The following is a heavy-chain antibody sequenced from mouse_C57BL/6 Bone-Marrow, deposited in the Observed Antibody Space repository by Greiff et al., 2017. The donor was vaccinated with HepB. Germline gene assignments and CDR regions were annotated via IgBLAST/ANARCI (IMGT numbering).Heavy chain of an antibody. CDR3: ASDGGVRGGFAY. J-gene: IGHJ3*01. V-gene: IGHV2-6*01. Sequence: QVQLQQSGPGLVAPSQSLSITCTVSGFSLTSYGVDWVRQSPGKGLEWLGVIWGVGSTNYNSALKSRLSISKDNSKSQVFLKMNSLQTDDTAMYYCASDGGVRGGFAYWGRGTLVTVSA. D-gene: IGHD2-5*01. CDR2: IWGVGST. CDR1: GFSLTSYG.